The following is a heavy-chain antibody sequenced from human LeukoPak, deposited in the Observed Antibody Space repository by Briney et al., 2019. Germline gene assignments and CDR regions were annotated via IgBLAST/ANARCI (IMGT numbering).Heavy chain of an antibody. CDR3: ASASSHRIAAGGDY. CDR1: GFTFTSYW. CDR2: INGDGGSR. J-gene: IGHJ4*02. V-gene: IGHV3-74*01. Sequence: GGSLRLSCAASGFTFTSYWMHWVRQAPGKGLVWVSRINGDGGSRNYADSVKGRFTISRDNAKNTLYLQMNGLRAEDTAVYYCASASSHRIAAGGDYWGQGTLVTVSS. D-gene: IGHD6-13*01.